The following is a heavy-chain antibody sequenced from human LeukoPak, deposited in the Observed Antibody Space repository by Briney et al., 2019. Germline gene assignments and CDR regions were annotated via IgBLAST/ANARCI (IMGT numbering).Heavy chain of an antibody. V-gene: IGHV4-39*01. CDR3: ARQGYYGSGSYLAPDY. Sequence: PSETLSLTCTVSGGSINFYYWSWIRQPPGKGLEWIGSIYYSGSTYYNPSLKSRVTISVDTSKNQFSLKLSSVTAADTAVYYCARQGYYGSGSYLAPDYWGQGTLVTVSS. D-gene: IGHD3-10*01. J-gene: IGHJ4*02. CDR2: IYYSGST. CDR1: GGSINFYY.